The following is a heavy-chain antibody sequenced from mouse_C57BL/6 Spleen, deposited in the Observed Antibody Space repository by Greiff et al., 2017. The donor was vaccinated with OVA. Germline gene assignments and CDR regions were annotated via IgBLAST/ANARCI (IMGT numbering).Heavy chain of an antibody. V-gene: IGHV5-9-1*02. D-gene: IGHD1-1*01. CDR1: GFTFSSYA. CDR3: TREGFDYGSSYWYFDV. Sequence: EVHLVESGAGLVKPGGSLKLSCAASGFTFSSYAMSWVRQTPEKRLEWVAYISSGGDYIYYADTVKGRYTISRDNARNTLYLQMSSLKSEDTAMYYCTREGFDYGSSYWYFDVWGTGTTVTVSS. CDR2: ISSGGDYI. J-gene: IGHJ1*03.